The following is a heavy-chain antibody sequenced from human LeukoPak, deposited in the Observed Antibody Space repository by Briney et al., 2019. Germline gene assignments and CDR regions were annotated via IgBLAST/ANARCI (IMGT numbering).Heavy chain of an antibody. CDR1: GFTFSNAW. CDR3: ARLSFDSGTHYTCYQY. V-gene: IGHV3-7*01. D-gene: IGHD3-10*01. J-gene: IGHJ4*02. CDR2: IKQDGSAK. Sequence: GGSLRLSCAASGFTFSNAWMSWVRQAPGKGLEWVANIKQDGSAKFYVDSVKGRFTISRDNAKNSLYLQMNSLRADDTAVYYCARLSFDSGTHYTCYQYWGQGALVTVSS.